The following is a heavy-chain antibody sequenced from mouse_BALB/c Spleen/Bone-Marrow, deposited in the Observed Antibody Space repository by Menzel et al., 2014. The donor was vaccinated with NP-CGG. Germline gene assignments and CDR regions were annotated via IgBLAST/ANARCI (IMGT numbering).Heavy chain of an antibody. J-gene: IGHJ3*01. CDR2: IDPANGST. D-gene: IGHD1-1*01. Sequence: VQLKESGAELVKPGDSVKLSCTASGFNTTDTYMHWVKQRPEQGLEWIGRIDPANGSTKYDPKFQGKATITADTSSNTAYLQLSSLTSEDTAVYYCALYDCGSSLFAYCGPGTLVTVSS. V-gene: IGHV14-3*02. CDR1: GFNTTDTY. CDR3: ALYDCGSSLFAY.